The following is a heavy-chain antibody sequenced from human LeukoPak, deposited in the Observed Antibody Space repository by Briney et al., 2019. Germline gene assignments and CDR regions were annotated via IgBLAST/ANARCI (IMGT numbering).Heavy chain of an antibody. V-gene: IGHV3-33*01. D-gene: IGHD3-16*01. CDR2: IWYDGSNT. CDR1: GFTFSSYG. J-gene: IGHJ4*02. CDR3: APDHGGF. Sequence: GGSLRLSCAASGFTFSSYGMHWVRQAPGKGLEWVAIIWYDGSNTYYADSVKGRFTISRDNSKNTLYLEMNSLRAEDTAVYYCAPDHGGFWGQGTLVTVSS.